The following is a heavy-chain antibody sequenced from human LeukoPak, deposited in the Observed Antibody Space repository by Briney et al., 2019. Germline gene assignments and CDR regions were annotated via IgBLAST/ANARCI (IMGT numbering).Heavy chain of an antibody. V-gene: IGHV4-39*02. CDR1: GDSISSSTYY. CDR3: ARGLYNWNYSDY. D-gene: IGHD1-20*01. Sequence: SETLSLTCTVSGDSISSSTYYWAWIRQPPGKGLEWIGSIYYSGSTYFNPSLKSRVTISVDTSKNHFSLKLSSVAAADTAVYYCARGLYNWNYSDYWGQGTPLTVSS. J-gene: IGHJ4*02. CDR2: IYYSGST.